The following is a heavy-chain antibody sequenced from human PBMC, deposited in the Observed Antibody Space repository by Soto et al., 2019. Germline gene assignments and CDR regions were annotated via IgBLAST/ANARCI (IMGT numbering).Heavy chain of an antibody. CDR3: ARVRDYDFWSGYYSQNWFDP. CDR2: IYYSGST. V-gene: IGHV4-30-4*01. CDR1: GGSISSGDYY. J-gene: IGHJ5*02. Sequence: TSETLSLTCTVSGGSISSGDYYWSWIRQPPGKGLEWIGYIYYSGSTYYNPSLKSRVTISVDTSKNQFSLKLSSVTAADTAVYYCARVRDYDFWSGYYSQNWFDPWGQGTLVTVSS. D-gene: IGHD3-3*01.